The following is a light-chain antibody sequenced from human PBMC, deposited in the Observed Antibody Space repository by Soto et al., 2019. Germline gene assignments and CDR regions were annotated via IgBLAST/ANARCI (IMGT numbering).Light chain of an antibody. V-gene: IGKV3-15*01. CDR1: QSVGNN. CDR2: GAS. J-gene: IGKJ4*01. Sequence: DIVMTQSPGTLSVSQGKRATLSCRASQSVGNNLAWYQQKPGQAPRLPIYGASTRATGIPARFRGSGSGTEFTLTIDSLQSEDFAVYYCQQYNDWPPAFGGGTKVDIK. CDR3: QQYNDWPPA.